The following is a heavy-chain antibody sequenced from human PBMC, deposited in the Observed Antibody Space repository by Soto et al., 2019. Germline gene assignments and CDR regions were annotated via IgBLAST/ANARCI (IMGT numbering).Heavy chain of an antibody. CDR2: IYHTGST. J-gene: IGHJ4*02. Sequence: SETLSLTCSVSGGSISTVGHYWTWIRQPPGKGLEWIGSIYHTGSTYYSKSLRSRLTMSVGTSKSQFSLWLSSVTAADTAVYYCARATGTLRSRNCDYWGQGSLVTVSS. D-gene: IGHD1-1*01. CDR3: ARATGTLRSRNCDY. V-gene: IGHV4-31*03. CDR1: GGSISTVGHY.